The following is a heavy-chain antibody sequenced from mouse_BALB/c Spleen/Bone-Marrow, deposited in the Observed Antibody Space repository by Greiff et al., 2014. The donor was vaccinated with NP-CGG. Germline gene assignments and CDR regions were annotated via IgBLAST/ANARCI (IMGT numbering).Heavy chain of an antibody. CDR3: ARLIYGSSYNVDF. Sequence: QVPLQQSGAELVEPGASVKLSCKASGYTFTGYWVHWGERRPGQGLEWVGEINPSNGRTNYNEKFKSMATLTVDKSSSTAYMQLSSLTSEDSAVFYCARLIYGSSYNVDFWGQGTSVTVSS. CDR2: INPSNGRT. CDR1: GYTFTGYW. V-gene: IGHV1S81*02. D-gene: IGHD1-1*01. J-gene: IGHJ4*01.